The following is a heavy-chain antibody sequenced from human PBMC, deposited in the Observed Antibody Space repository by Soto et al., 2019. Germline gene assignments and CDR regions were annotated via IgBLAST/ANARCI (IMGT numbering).Heavy chain of an antibody. V-gene: IGHV1-69*02. CDR2: IIPILGIA. CDR1: GGTFSSYT. D-gene: IGHD2-2*01. CDR3: ARPNCSTTSCYDY. Sequence: ASVKVSCKASGGTFSSYTISWVRQAPGQGLEWMGRIIPILGIANYAQKFQGRVTITADTSTSTAYMELRSLRSDDTAVYYCARPNCSTTSCYDYWGQGPLVTVSS. J-gene: IGHJ4*02.